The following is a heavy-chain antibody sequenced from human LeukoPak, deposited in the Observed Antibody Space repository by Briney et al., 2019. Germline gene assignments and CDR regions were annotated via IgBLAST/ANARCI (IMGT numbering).Heavy chain of an antibody. CDR1: GFTFSSYS. D-gene: IGHD3-10*01. Sequence: GGSLRLSCAASGFTFSSYSMNWVRQAPGKGLEWVSSISPSSSYIFYADSVKGRFTVSRDNSKNTLYLQMNSLRAEDTAVYYCARVGGALLWFGELWDWGQGTLVTVSS. V-gene: IGHV3-21*01. CDR2: ISPSSSYI. J-gene: IGHJ4*02. CDR3: ARVGGALLWFGELWD.